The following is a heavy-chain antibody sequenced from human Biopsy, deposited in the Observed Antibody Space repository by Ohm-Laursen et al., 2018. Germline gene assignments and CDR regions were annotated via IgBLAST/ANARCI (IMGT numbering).Heavy chain of an antibody. CDR2: NIPILGTG. V-gene: IGHV1-69*06. D-gene: IGHD3-9*01. CDR3: ATKLTGYFHH. CDR1: AGTFSTYG. Sequence: SVTVSCKAPAGTFSTYGVNWVRQAPGQGLEWLGGNIPILGTGNYAQKFQDRVTVAADTSTSTATMELRSLRSDDTAVYYCATKLTGYFHHWGQGTLVIVSS. J-gene: IGHJ1*01.